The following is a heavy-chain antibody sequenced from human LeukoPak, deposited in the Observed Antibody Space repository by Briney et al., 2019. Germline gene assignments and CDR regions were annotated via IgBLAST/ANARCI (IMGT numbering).Heavy chain of an antibody. CDR3: TRPLPTSRYHYNSSSPPD. J-gene: IGHJ4*02. D-gene: IGHD3-22*01. Sequence: PGGSLKLSCAASGFTFSGSAMHWVRQASGKGLEWVGRIRSKANSYATAYAASVKGRFTISRDDSKNTAYLQMNSLKTEDTAVYYCTRPLPTSRYHYNSSSPPDWGQGTLVTVSS. V-gene: IGHV3-73*01. CDR1: GFTFSGSA. CDR2: IRSKANSYAT.